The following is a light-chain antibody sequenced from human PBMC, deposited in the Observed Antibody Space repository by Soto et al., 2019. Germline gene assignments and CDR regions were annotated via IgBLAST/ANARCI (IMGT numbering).Light chain of an antibody. J-gene: IGKJ4*01. CDR2: GAS. V-gene: IGKV3-11*01. CDR3: QQRSNWPPGVT. Sequence: EIVLTQSPATLSLSPGERATLYCRASQSVSSYLAWYQQKPGQAPRLLIYGASNRATGIPARFSGSGSGTDFTLTISSLEPEDFAGYYCQQRSNWPPGVTFGGGTKVEIK. CDR1: QSVSSY.